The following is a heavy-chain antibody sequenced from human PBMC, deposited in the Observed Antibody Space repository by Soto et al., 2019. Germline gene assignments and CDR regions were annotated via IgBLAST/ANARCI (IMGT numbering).Heavy chain of an antibody. J-gene: IGHJ4*02. CDR2: ISSSGGST. Sequence: GGSLRLSCAASGFPFSINAMSWVRQSPGKGLEWVSCISSSGGSTYYADSVKGRFTISRDNYKNMLYLQMNNLRAEDTAVYYCAKAKGCSYFDYWGQGTVVTVSP. CDR1: GFPFSINA. CDR3: AKAKGCSYFDY. V-gene: IGHV3-23*01.